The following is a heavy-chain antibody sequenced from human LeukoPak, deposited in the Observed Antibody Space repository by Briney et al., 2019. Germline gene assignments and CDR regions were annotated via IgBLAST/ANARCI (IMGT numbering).Heavy chain of an antibody. CDR2: ISSSSSTI. V-gene: IGHV3-48*04. CDR1: GFTFSIYS. CDR3: ARDLGQYYDTSDNWFDP. Sequence: GGSLRLSCAASGFTFSIYSMNWVRQAPGKGLEWVSYISSSSSTIYYADSVKGRFTIFRDNAKNTLNLQMNSLRAEDTAVYYCARDLGQYYDTSDNWFDPWGQGTLVTVSS. D-gene: IGHD3-22*01. J-gene: IGHJ5*02.